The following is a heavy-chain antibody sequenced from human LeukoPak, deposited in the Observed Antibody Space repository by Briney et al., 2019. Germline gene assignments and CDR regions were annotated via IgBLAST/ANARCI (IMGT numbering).Heavy chain of an antibody. D-gene: IGHD2-2*01. CDR3: AKGYCSSTTCSVDY. Sequence: GGSLRLSCPASGFTFSSYGMHWVRQAPGKGLEWVAFIRHDGSNKYYADSVKGRFTIPRDNSKNTLYLQMNSLRAEDTAVYYCAKGYCSSTTCSVDYWGQGTLVTVSS. CDR2: IRHDGSNK. CDR1: GFTFSSYG. V-gene: IGHV3-30*02. J-gene: IGHJ4*02.